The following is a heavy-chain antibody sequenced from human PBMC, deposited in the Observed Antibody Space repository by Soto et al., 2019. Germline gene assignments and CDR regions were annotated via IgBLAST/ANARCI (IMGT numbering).Heavy chain of an antibody. V-gene: IGHV3-66*01. D-gene: IGHD3-16*01. CDR2: IYSGGTT. Sequence: GGSLRLSCAASRFAVSDNYMSWVRQAPGKGLEFVSLIYSGGTTSYADSVKGRFTISRDNSKNTQYLQMSNLRAEDTAVYNSATRTLTFAHWGQGTLVTVSS. CDR1: RFAVSDNY. CDR3: ATRTLTFAH. J-gene: IGHJ4*02.